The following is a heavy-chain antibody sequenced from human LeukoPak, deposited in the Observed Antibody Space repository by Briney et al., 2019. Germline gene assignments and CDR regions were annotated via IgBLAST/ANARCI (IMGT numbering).Heavy chain of an antibody. CDR2: INSDGSWT. CDR1: GNYW. D-gene: IGHD2-2*01. CDR3: VSFYEIN. V-gene: IGHV3-74*01. J-gene: IGHJ4*02. Sequence: GGSLRLSCAASGNYWMHWVRQAPGKGLVWVSHINSDGSWTGYADSVKGRFTISKDNAKNTVYPQMNNLRAEDTAVYYCVSFYEINWGRGTLVTVSS.